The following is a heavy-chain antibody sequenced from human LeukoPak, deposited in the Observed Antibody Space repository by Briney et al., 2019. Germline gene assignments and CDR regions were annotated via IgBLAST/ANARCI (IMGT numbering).Heavy chain of an antibody. CDR2: IYTNEIT. D-gene: IGHD5-18*01. J-gene: IGHJ1*01. Sequence: PSETLSLTCTVSGDSISNFYWSWIRQPAGKGLEWIGRIYTNEITNYNPSLKNRIIMSSDTSKNQLSLKLSSVTAADTAVYYCARGNWDADTAMEYYHHWGQGTLVTVSS. V-gene: IGHV4-4*07. CDR1: GDSISNFY. CDR3: ARGNWDADTAMEYYHH.